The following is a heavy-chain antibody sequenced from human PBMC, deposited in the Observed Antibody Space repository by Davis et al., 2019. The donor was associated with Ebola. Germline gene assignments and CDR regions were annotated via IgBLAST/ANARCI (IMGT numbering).Heavy chain of an antibody. CDR1: GFTFSNYA. D-gene: IGHD3-16*01. Sequence: PGGSLRLSCAASGFTFSNYALNWVRQAPGKGLEWVAIMGSDGSYKRYADSVKGRFTISRDNAKNSLYLQMNSLRGEDTAVYYCARESLMSRGTTGDWFDPWGQGTLVTVSS. CDR3: ARESLMSRGTTGDWFDP. V-gene: IGHV3-33*08. CDR2: MGSDGSYK. J-gene: IGHJ5*02.